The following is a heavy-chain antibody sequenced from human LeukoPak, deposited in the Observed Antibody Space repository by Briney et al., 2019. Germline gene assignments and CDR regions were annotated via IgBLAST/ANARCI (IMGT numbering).Heavy chain of an antibody. CDR2: ISYDGSNK. V-gene: IGHV3-30*03. D-gene: IGHD2-2*01. Sequence: PGGSLRLSCEASGFTFRNYGIHWVRQAPGKGLEWVAVISYDGSNKYYADSVKGRFIISRDNSKNTLYLQMNSLRVEDTAVYNCARLGYCSSTSCAGMDVWGQGTTVTVSS. CDR1: GFTFRNYG. J-gene: IGHJ6*02. CDR3: ARLGYCSSTSCAGMDV.